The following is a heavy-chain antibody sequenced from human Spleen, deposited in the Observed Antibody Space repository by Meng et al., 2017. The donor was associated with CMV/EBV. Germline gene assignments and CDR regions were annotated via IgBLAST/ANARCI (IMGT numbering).Heavy chain of an antibody. CDR1: GFTFSSYS. J-gene: IGHJ4*02. D-gene: IGHD4-17*01. Sequence: GESLKISCAASGFTFSSYSMNWVRQAPGKGLEWVSYISSSSSTIYYADSVKGRFTISRDNAKNSLYLQVNSLRAEDMTVYYCSPQYGDYFDYWGQGTLVTVSS. CDR2: ISSSSSTI. V-gene: IGHV3-48*04. CDR3: SPQYGDYFDY.